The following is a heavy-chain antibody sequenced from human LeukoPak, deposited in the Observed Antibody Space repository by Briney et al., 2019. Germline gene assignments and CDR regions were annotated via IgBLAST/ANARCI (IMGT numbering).Heavy chain of an antibody. D-gene: IGHD3-10*01. Sequence: GRSLRLSCAASGFTFSSYGMHWVRQAPGKGLEWVAVISYDGSNKYYADSVKGRFTISRDNSKNTLYLQMNSLRAEDTAVYYCARPLYGSGSPYYFDYWGQGTLVTVSS. CDR3: ARPLYGSGSPYYFDY. CDR2: ISYDGSNK. V-gene: IGHV3-30*03. J-gene: IGHJ4*02. CDR1: GFTFSSYG.